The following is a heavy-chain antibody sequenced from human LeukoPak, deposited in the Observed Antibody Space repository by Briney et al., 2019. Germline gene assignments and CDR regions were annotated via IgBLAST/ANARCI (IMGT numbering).Heavy chain of an antibody. J-gene: IGHJ4*02. CDR2: IYYSGST. CDR1: GGSFSGYY. Sequence: SETLSLTCAVYGGSFSGYYWGWIRQPPGKGLEWIGSIYYSGSTYYSPSLKSRVTISVDTSKNQFSLKLSSVTAADTAMYYCARHYYDYVWGSYGIDYWGQGTLVTVSS. CDR3: ARHYYDYVWGSYGIDY. D-gene: IGHD3-16*01. V-gene: IGHV4-34*01.